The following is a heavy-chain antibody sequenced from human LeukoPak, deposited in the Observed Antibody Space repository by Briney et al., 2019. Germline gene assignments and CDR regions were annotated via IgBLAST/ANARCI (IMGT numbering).Heavy chain of an antibody. CDR3: AREVSWYGEGLYFDD. CDR1: GDSINSHY. Sequence: SETLSLTCTVSGDSINSHYWSWIRQPAGQGLEWIGRIYPSGTTYYNPSLKSRVNMSVGTSRNMFSLNLNSVAAAYTAVYYCAREVSWYGEGLYFDDWGQGTLVTCAS. J-gene: IGHJ4*02. V-gene: IGHV4-4*07. CDR2: IYPSGTT. D-gene: IGHD6-13*01.